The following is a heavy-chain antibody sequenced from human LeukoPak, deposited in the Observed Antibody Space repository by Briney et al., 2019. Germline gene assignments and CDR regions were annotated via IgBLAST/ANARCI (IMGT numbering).Heavy chain of an antibody. CDR3: AKDGNYYGSGSYYKSGYYYYMDV. J-gene: IGHJ6*03. CDR2: IRYDGSNK. V-gene: IGHV3-30*02. Sequence: GGSLRLSCAASGFTFSSYVMHWVRQAPGKGLEWVAFIRYDGSNKYYADSVKGRFTISRDNSKNTLYLQMNSLRAEDTAVYYCAKDGNYYGSGSYYKSGYYYYMDVWGKGTTVTISS. D-gene: IGHD3-10*01. CDR1: GFTFSSYV.